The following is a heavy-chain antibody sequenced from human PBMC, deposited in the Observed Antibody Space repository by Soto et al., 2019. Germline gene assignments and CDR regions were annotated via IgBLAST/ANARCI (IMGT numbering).Heavy chain of an antibody. V-gene: IGHV3-30*18. J-gene: IGHJ4*02. Sequence: ESGGGVVQPGRSLRLSCAASGFTFSSYGMRWVRQAPGKGLKWVAVISYDGSNKYYADSVKGRFTISRDNSKNTLYLQMNSLRAEDTAVYYCAKEWVYDSSGWSFDYWGQGTLVTASS. CDR2: ISYDGSNK. CDR3: AKEWVYDSSGWSFDY. D-gene: IGHD3-22*01. CDR1: GFTFSSYG.